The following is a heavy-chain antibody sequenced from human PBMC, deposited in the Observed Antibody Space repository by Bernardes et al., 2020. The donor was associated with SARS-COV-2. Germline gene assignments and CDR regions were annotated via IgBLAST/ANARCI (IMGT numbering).Heavy chain of an antibody. V-gene: IGHV1-69*13. CDR3: ARGQFHFDF. CDR1: GADLSDYA. D-gene: IGHD4-4*01. J-gene: IGHJ4*02. CDR2: INTMFGSV. Sequence: SVKVSCRVDGADLSDYAIAWVRQAPGQGLEWMGGINTMFGSVYYSERFQGRLIIRAGDMELSSLTSEDTAVYYCARGQFHFDFWGQGTLVSVSS.